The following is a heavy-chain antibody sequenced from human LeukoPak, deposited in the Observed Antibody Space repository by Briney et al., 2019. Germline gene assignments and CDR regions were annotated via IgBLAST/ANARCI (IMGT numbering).Heavy chain of an antibody. D-gene: IGHD2-2*02. V-gene: IGHV3-30*18. CDR1: GFTFSSYG. Sequence: GGSLRLSCAASGFTFSSYGMHWVRQAPGKGLEWVALISYDGNSKYYADSVKGRFTISRGNSNNTVNLQMNSLRAEDTAVYYCAKYTAKAPRRDLDYWGQGTLVTVSS. J-gene: IGHJ4*02. CDR2: ISYDGNSK. CDR3: AKYTAKAPRRDLDY.